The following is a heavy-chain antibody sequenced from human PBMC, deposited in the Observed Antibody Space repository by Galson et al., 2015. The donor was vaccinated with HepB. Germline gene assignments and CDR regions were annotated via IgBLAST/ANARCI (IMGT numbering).Heavy chain of an antibody. Sequence: SLRLSCAASGFTVSSNYMSWVRQAPGKGLEWVSVIYSGGSTYYADSVKGRFTISRDNSKNTLYLQMNSLRAEDTAVYYCAREDYGGNSFEAFDIWGQGTMVTVSS. V-gene: IGHV3-66*01. D-gene: IGHD4-23*01. CDR3: AREDYGGNSFEAFDI. CDR1: GFTVSSNY. CDR2: IYSGGST. J-gene: IGHJ3*02.